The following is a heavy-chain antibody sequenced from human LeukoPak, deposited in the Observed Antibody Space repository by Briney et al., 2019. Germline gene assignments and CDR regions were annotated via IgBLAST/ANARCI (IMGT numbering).Heavy chain of an antibody. Sequence: PGGSLRLSCAASGFTFSSYGVHWVRQAPGKGLEWVAVIWYDGSNKYYADSVKGRFTISRDNSKNTLYLQMNSLRAEDTAVYYCAGERRIAAAGTWDLGYDYWGQGTLVTVSS. CDR3: AGERRIAAAGTWDLGYDY. V-gene: IGHV3-33*01. J-gene: IGHJ4*02. D-gene: IGHD6-13*01. CDR1: GFTFSSYG. CDR2: IWYDGSNK.